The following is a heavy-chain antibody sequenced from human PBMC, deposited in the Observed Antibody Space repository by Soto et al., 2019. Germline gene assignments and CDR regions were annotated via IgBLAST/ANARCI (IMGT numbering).Heavy chain of an antibody. CDR2: VKTYNGNP. J-gene: IGHJ4*02. V-gene: IGHV1-18*01. CDR1: GYTFTNYA. CDR3: ARDSQYSTDWQRFDS. Sequence: QVQLVQSGVEVKKPGASVKVSCKASGYTFTNYAISWVRQAPGRGLEWMGWVKTYNGNPNYAQIFQGRVTMTTDTSTCTAYMELRSLKSDDSAVYYCARDSQYSTDWQRFDSWGQGTLVTVSS. D-gene: IGHD6-6*01.